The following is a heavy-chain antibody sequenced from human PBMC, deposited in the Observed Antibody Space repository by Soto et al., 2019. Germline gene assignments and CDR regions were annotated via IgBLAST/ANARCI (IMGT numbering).Heavy chain of an antibody. J-gene: IGHJ4*02. D-gene: IGHD2-8*01. Sequence: PSETLSLTCSVSGDSITTNGYYWGWIRHPPGKGLQWIGNVYWTGSTFSHPSLTSRVFISVDTSKNEFSLRLTSVTAADTAVYYCARSHYTYGLLIDYWGPGTLVTVS. CDR3: ARSHYTYGLLIDY. CDR1: GDSITTNGYY. V-gene: IGHV4-39*01. CDR2: VYWTGST.